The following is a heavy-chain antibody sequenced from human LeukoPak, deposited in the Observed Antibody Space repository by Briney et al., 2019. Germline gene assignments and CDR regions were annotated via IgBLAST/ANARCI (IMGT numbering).Heavy chain of an antibody. CDR3: ARARGYGDYPNDY. Sequence: ASVKVSCKASGGTFSSYAISWVRQAPGQGLEWMGWISAYNGNTHYAQKLQGRVTMTTDTSTSTAYMELRSLRSDDTALYYCARARGYGDYPNDYWGQGTLVTVSS. D-gene: IGHD4-17*01. J-gene: IGHJ4*02. CDR2: ISAYNGNT. CDR1: GGTFSSYA. V-gene: IGHV1-18*01.